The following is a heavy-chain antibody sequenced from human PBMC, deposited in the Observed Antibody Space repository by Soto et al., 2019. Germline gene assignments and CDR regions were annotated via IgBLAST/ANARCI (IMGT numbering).Heavy chain of an antibody. CDR1: GGSITNYY. J-gene: IGHJ6*02. V-gene: IGHV4-59*08. Sequence: QVQLQESGPGLVKPSETLSLTCTVSGGSITNYYCSWFRQPPGKGLEWIGYIQYNGYSAYNLSLKRRVAMSMDTLKTQFSLMVESVTATDSAVYYCARHGFGPLHGLVDFGGQGTTVIVYS. D-gene: IGHD3-10*01. CDR3: ARHGFGPLHGLVDF. CDR2: IQYNGYS.